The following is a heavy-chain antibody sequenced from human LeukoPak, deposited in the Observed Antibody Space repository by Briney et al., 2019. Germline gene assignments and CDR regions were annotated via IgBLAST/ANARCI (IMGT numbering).Heavy chain of an antibody. D-gene: IGHD3-10*01. V-gene: IGHV5-51*01. CDR2: IHTGNSDS. Sequence: GESLKISCKGSGYFVTHHWIGWVRQMPGKGLEWMAIIHTGNSDSKYSPSFQGQVIMSVDKSISTAYLQWSSLKASDTAMYYCAYSGSYYNPPFQYWGQGTLVTVSS. CDR1: GYFVTHHW. J-gene: IGHJ4*02. CDR3: AYSGSYYNPPFQY.